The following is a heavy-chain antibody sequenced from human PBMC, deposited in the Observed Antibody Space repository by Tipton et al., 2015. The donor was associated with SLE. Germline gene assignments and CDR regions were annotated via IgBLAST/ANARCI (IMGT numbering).Heavy chain of an antibody. CDR3: ARGGYSSGWYGDYFVF. D-gene: IGHD6-19*01. CDR1: GDTISDHY. CDR2: ISYSGST. J-gene: IGHJ4*02. V-gene: IGHV4-59*11. Sequence: TLSLTCTVSGDTISDHYWGWIRQAPGKGLEWVGYISYSGSTNYSPSLKSRVTISLDTSKTQFSLTLRSVTAADTAIYYCARGGYSSGWYGDYFVFCGQGTLVTVSS.